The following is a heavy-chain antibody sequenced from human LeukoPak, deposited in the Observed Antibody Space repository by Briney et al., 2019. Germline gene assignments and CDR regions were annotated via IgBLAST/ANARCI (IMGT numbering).Heavy chain of an antibody. J-gene: IGHJ4*02. CDR2: ISSSGSTI. V-gene: IGHV3-11*04. D-gene: IGHD2-21*01. CDR3: ARAACGGDCYSGFDY. Sequence: PGGSLRLSCAASGFTFSDYYMSWIRQAPGKGLEWVSYISSSGSTIYYADSVKGRFTIYRDTAKNSLYLKMNSLRAEDTAVYYCARAACGGDCYSGFDYWGQGTLVTVSS. CDR1: GFTFSDYY.